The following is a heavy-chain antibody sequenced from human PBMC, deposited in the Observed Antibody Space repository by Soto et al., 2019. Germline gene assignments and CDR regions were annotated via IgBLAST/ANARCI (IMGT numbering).Heavy chain of an antibody. J-gene: IGHJ4*02. D-gene: IGHD3-3*01. CDR2: ISGSGGST. CDR1: GFTFSSYA. CDR3: AKDSGDFWSGYYQFDY. Sequence: VGSLRLSCAASGFTFSSYAMSWVRQAPGKGLEWVSAISGSGGSTYYADSVKGRFTISRDNSKNTLYLQMNSLRAEDTAVYYCAKDSGDFWSGYYQFDYWGQGTLVTVSS. V-gene: IGHV3-23*01.